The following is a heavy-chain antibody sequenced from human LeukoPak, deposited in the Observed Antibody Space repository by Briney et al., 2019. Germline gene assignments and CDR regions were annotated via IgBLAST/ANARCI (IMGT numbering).Heavy chain of an antibody. J-gene: IGHJ4*02. D-gene: IGHD2-8*01. CDR3: AKDSLRSFDY. CDR1: GFTFSNYA. CDR2: IRYDGSNK. Sequence: GGSLRLSCAASGFTFSNYAMHWVRQAPGKGLEWVAFIRYDGSNKYYADSVKGRFTISRDNSKNTLYLQMNSLRAEDTAVYYCAKDSLRSFDYWGQGTLVTVSS. V-gene: IGHV3-30*02.